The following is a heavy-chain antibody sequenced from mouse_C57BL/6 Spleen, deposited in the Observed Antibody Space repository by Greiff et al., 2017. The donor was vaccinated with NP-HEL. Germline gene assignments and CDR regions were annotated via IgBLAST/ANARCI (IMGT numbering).Heavy chain of an antibody. V-gene: IGHV14-4*01. J-gene: IGHJ3*01. CDR2: IDPENGDT. CDR1: GFNIKDDY. D-gene: IGHD2-4*01. CDR3: TFYYDYGGFAY. Sequence: EVQLVESGAELVRPGASVKLSCTASGFNIKDDYMHWVKQRPEQGLEWIGWIDPENGDTEYASKFQGKATITADTSSNTAYLQLSSLTSEDTAVYYCTFYYDYGGFAYWGQGTLVTVSA.